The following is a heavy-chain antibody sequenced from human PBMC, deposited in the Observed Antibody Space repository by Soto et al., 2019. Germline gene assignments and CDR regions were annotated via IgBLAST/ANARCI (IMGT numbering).Heavy chain of an antibody. CDR2: IWYDGSNK. CDR3: ARDLRGYCSGGSCYSTPWFDP. CDR1: GFTFSSYG. V-gene: IGHV3-33*01. Sequence: PGGSLRLSCAASGFTFSSYGMHWVRQAPGKGLEWVAVIWYDGSNKYYADSVKGRFTISRDNSKNTLYLQMNSLRAEDTAVYYCARDLRGYCSGGSCYSTPWFDPWGQGTLVTVSS. D-gene: IGHD2-15*01. J-gene: IGHJ5*02.